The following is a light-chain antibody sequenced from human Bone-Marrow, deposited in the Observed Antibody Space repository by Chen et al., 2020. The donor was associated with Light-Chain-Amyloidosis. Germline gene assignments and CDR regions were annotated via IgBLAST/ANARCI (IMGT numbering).Light chain of an antibody. CDR2: GSS. CDR1: QTISSNY. J-gene: IGKJ4*01. V-gene: IGKV3-20*01. Sequence: EIVLTQSPGTLSLSPGEGPNLSCRASQTISSNYFTWYQQKFGQAPRLLIYGSSSRATGIPDRFTGSGSGTDFTLTINRLEPEDFAMYYCQQYGTSPLTFGGGTKVEIK. CDR3: QQYGTSPLT.